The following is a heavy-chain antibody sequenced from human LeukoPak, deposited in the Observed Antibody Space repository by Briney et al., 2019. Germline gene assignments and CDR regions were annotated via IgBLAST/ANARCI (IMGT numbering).Heavy chain of an antibody. D-gene: IGHD4-11*01. CDR1: GLTFSDVW. CDR3: ARDSYRSTDY. Sequence: GGSLRGSWAAAGLTFSDVWMSWVRQAPGKGLEWVANINQDVRAIYYVDSVKGRSSISRDNTNSLLYLQMDSLGAEDTAIYFCARDSYRSTDYWGRGTLVTVSS. CDR2: INQDVRAI. V-gene: IGHV3-7*01. J-gene: IGHJ4*02.